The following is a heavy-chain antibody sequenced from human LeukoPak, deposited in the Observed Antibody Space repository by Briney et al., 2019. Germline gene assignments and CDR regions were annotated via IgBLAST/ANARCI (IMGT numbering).Heavy chain of an antibody. V-gene: IGHV1-46*01. J-gene: IGHJ4*02. CDR1: GYTFTSYY. Sequence: GASVKVSCKASGYTFTSYYMHWVRQAPGQGLEWMGIINPSGGSTSYAQKFQGKVTMTRDTSTSTVYMELSSLRSEDTAVYYCASVVGAEVGLNYWGQGTLVTVSS. D-gene: IGHD1-26*01. CDR2: INPSGGST. CDR3: ASVVGAEVGLNY.